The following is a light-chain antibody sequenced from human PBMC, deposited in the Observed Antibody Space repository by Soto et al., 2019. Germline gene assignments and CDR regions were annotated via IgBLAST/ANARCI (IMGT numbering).Light chain of an antibody. CDR3: QHYNRYSEA. Sequence: DIQMTQSPSTLSGSVGDRVTITCRASQTISSWLAWYQQKPGKAPKLLIYKASTLKSGVPSRFSGSGSGTEFTLTISSLHPDDFATYYCQHYNRYSEAFGQGTKVDIK. J-gene: IGKJ1*01. CDR2: KAS. V-gene: IGKV1-5*03. CDR1: QTISSW.